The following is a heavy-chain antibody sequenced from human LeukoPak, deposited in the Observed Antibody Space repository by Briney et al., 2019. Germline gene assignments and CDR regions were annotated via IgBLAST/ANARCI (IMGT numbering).Heavy chain of an antibody. CDR3: ARTSGFYYYYGLDV. Sequence: GGSLRLSCAASGFTFSTYAMSWVRQAPGKGLEWVSAISGTGGNTYYADSVKGPFTISRDNSKGTLYLQLNSLRAEATAVYYCARTSGFYYYYGLDVWGQGTTVTVSS. D-gene: IGHD1-1*01. V-gene: IGHV3-23*01. J-gene: IGHJ6*02. CDR1: GFTFSTYA. CDR2: ISGTGGNT.